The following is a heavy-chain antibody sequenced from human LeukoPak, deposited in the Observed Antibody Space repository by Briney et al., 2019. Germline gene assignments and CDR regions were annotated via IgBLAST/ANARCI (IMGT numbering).Heavy chain of an antibody. CDR2: IYYSGST. CDR1: GGSISNYY. Sequence: SETLSLTCTVSGGSISNYYWNWIRQPPGKGLEWIGYIYYSGSTNYNPSLKSRVTISVDTSKNQFSLRLSSVTAADTAMYYCARLPYQGSSLDYWGQGTLVTVSS. V-gene: IGHV4-59*01. J-gene: IGHJ4*02. CDR3: ARLPYQGSSLDY.